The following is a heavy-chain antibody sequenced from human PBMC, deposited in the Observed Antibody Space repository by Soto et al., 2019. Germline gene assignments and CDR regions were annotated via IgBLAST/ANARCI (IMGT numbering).Heavy chain of an antibody. CDR2: IDPSDSYT. CDR1: GYSFTSYW. J-gene: IGHJ6*02. D-gene: IGHD6-6*01. Sequence: GASLKISCKGSGYSFTSYWISWVRQMPWKGLEWMGRIDPSDSYTNYSPSFQGHVTISADKSISTAYLQWSSLKASDTAMYYCARQLARPNQDAESAEYYYYGMDVWGQGTPVTV. CDR3: ARQLARPNQDAESAEYYYYGMDV. V-gene: IGHV5-10-1*01.